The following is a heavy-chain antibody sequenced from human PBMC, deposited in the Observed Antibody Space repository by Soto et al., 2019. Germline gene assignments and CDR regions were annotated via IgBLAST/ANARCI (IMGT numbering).Heavy chain of an antibody. J-gene: IGHJ6*02. D-gene: IGHD1-1*01. CDR1: GFTFTTYG. CDR2: ISPYNGTT. CDR3: ARDGERDTGLNFYYYLHGMDA. V-gene: IGHV1-18*04. Sequence: GASVKVSCKASGFTFTTYGISWGRQAPGQGLEGMGWISPYNGTTKYAEKFQGEMTMTTDTATSTAYMDLRSLRSDDTAVYYCARDGERDTGLNFYYYLHGMDAWGQGTRVTVSS.